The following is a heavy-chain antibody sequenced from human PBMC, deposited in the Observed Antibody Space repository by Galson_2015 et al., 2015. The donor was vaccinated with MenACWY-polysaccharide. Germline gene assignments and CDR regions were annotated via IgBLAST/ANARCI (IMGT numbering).Heavy chain of an antibody. D-gene: IGHD6-13*01. J-gene: IGHJ4*02. Sequence: SLRLSCAASGFTFSTYSLTWVRQAPGKGLEWVSYINGGSSTIYYADSVKGRFTISRENAKNSLYLQMNRLRDDDTAVYYCARDIGIAGADDCWGQGTLVTVSS. CDR3: ARDIGIAGADDC. CDR2: INGGSSTI. CDR1: GFTFSTYS. V-gene: IGHV3-48*02.